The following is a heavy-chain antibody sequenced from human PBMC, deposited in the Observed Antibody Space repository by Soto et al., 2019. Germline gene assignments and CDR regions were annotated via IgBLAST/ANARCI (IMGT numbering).Heavy chain of an antibody. D-gene: IGHD3-16*01. CDR2: IYYSGST. J-gene: IGHJ4*02. CDR3: ARLGYTGGGDELYYFDY. Sequence: SETLSLTCTVSGGSISSSSYYWGWIRQPPGKGLEGIGSIYYSGSTYYNPSLKSRVTISVDTSKNQFSLKLSSVTAADTAVYYCARLGYTGGGDELYYFDYWGQGTLVTVSS. V-gene: IGHV4-39*01. CDR1: GGSISSSSYY.